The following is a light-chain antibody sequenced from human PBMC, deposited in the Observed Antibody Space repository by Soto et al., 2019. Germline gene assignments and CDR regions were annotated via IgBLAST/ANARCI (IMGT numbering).Light chain of an antibody. CDR2: GAT. CDR3: QQYNNWPRT. Sequence: DIVLTQSPGTLSSSPGERATLSCRASQSVSSSYLAGYQQKPGRAPRLLIHGATTRATGVPARFSGCGSGTEFTLTISSLQSEDFAVYYCQQYNNWPRTFGQGTKVDIK. J-gene: IGKJ1*01. CDR1: QSVSSSY. V-gene: IGKV3-15*01.